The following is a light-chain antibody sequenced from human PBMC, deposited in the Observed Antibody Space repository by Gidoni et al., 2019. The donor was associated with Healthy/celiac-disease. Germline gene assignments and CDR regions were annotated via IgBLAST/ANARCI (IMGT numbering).Light chain of an antibody. CDR2: WAS. CDR3: QQYYGTPIT. CDR1: QSILYSSNNKNY. V-gene: IGKV4-1*01. J-gene: IGKJ5*01. Sequence: IVMTQSPDSLAVSLGERSTINCKSSQSILYSSNNKNYLAWYQQKQGQHPKLLIYWASTRESGVPDRFSGSGSGTDFTLTISSMQAEDVAVYYCQQYYGTPITFGQGTRLEIK.